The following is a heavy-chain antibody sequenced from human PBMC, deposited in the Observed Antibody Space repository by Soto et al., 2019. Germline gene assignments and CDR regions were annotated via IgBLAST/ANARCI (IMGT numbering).Heavy chain of an antibody. CDR2: SNAGNGNT. Sequence: GASVKVSCKASGYTFTSYAMHWVRQAPGQRLEWMGWSNAGNGNTKYSQKFQGRVTMTRDTSASTAYMELSSLRSEDTAVYYCAREPSFYYDSSGPFDYWGQGTLVTVSS. CDR1: GYTFTSYA. J-gene: IGHJ4*02. D-gene: IGHD3-22*01. CDR3: AREPSFYYDSSGPFDY. V-gene: IGHV1-3*01.